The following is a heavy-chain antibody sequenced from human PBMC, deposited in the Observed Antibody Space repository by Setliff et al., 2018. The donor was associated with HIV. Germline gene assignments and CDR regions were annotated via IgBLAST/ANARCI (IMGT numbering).Heavy chain of an antibody. CDR1: GGTFSSYV. CDR3: ARGATYYYDSSGYYSLLADAFDI. Sequence: SVKVSCKASGGTFSSYVINWVRQAPGQGLEWMGGIIPIFDTTNYAQKFQGRVTITADKSTSTAYMELSSLRSEDTAVYYCARGATYYYDSSGYYSLLADAFDIWGQGTMVTVSS. V-gene: IGHV1-69*06. J-gene: IGHJ3*02. D-gene: IGHD3-22*01. CDR2: IIPIFDTT.